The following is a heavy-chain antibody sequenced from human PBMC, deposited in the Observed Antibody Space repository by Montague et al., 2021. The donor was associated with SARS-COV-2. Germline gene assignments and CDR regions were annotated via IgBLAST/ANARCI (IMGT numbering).Heavy chain of an antibody. CDR3: ARRGGGEVFARFMYWYFVA. V-gene: IGHV4-59*13. CDR1: GGSINNYY. D-gene: IGHD2-21*01. Sequence: SETPSLTCSVSGGSINNYYWGWVRQSPGKGLEWIGYIYYSGSVTTSYNPSLKSQVSISVDTSENQFSLKLTSVTAADTAVYYCARRGGGEVFARFMYWYFVAGGRGPLV. CDR2: IYYSGSVTT. J-gene: IGHJ2*01.